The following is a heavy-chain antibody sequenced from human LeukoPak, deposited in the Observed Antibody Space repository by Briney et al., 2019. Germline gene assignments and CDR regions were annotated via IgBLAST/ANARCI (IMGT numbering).Heavy chain of an antibody. CDR1: GFSFSSYE. V-gene: IGHV3-48*03. CDR2: ISSGGNTE. D-gene: IGHD3-9*01. Sequence: GGSLRLSCAASGFSFSSYEMNWVRQAPGKGLEWVSHISSGGNTEYYVDSVRGRFPMSRDNAKNLLFLQMNSLRAEDTAVYYCARDTLNGPFVISLDYWGQGALVTVSS. J-gene: IGHJ4*02. CDR3: ARDTLNGPFVISLDY.